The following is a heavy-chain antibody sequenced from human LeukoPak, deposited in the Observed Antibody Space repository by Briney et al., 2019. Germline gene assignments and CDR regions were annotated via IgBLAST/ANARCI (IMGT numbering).Heavy chain of an antibody. V-gene: IGHV3-23*01. CDR3: AKVNWDGYNYFDC. CDR2: VSGSSDAT. D-gene: IGHD5-24*01. Sequence: GGSLRLSCAASGFTFSSYAMGWVRQAPGKGLEWVSVVSGSSDATYYAASVKGRFTISRDNSKNTLYLQMNSLRAEDTAVYYCAKVNWDGYNYFDCWGQGTLVTVSS. CDR1: GFTFSSYA. J-gene: IGHJ4*02.